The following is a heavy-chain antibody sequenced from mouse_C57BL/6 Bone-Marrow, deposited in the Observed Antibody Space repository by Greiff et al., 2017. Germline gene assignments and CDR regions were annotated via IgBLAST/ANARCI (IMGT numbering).Heavy chain of an antibody. CDR3: ARDSDMDC. CDR2: INPSDSYT. V-gene: IGHV1-59*01. J-gene: IGHJ4*01. CDR1: GYTFTSYW. Sequence: QVQLQQSGAELVRPGTSVKLSCKASGYTFTSYWMHWVKQRPGQGLEWIGEINPSDSYTNYNQKFKGNATLTVDTSSSTAYMQLSSLTSEDTAVYYCARDSDMDCWGPGTTVTV.